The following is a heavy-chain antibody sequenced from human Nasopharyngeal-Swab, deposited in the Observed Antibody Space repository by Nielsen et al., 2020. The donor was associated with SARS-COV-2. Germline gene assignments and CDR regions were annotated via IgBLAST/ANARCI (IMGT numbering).Heavy chain of an antibody. CDR3: ARVIGTTWYTH. J-gene: IGHJ4*02. V-gene: IGHV3-21*01. CDR1: GFIFSVYT. CDR2: ITHSPPDT. D-gene: IGHD6-13*01. Sequence: GGSLRLSCTASGFIFSVYTVSWARQAPGKGLEWVSSITHSPPDTYYADSVRGRFTISRDNGENSVYLQMDSLRVEDSAVYYCARVIGTTWYTHWGQGTLVTVSS.